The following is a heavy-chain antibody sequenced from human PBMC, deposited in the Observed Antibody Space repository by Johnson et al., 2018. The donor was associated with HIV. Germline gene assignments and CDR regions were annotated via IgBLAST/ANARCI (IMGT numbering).Heavy chain of an antibody. CDR3: ARDLKSYYDSSGYVDAFDI. Sequence: QVQLVESGGGVVQPGRSLRLSCAASGFHFSTYAMHWVRQSPGKGLEWVAVISYDGSNKYYADFVKGRFTISRDNSKNTLYLQMNSLRAEDTAVYYCARDLKSYYDSSGYVDAFDIWGQGTMVTVSS. D-gene: IGHD3-22*01. V-gene: IGHV3-30*04. J-gene: IGHJ3*02. CDR2: ISYDGSNK. CDR1: GFHFSTYA.